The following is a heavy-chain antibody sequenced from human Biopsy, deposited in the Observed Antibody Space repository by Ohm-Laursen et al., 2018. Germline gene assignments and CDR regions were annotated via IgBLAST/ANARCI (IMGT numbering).Heavy chain of an antibody. Sequence: SLRLSCTASGFTFSVYAMHWVRQAPGKGLEWVAIIWYDGSSEYYADSVKGRFTISRDNSKNTVYLQMNSLRVEDTAVYYCARDPIVGSKADGMDVWGQGTTVTVPS. V-gene: IGHV3-33*01. CDR2: IWYDGSSE. CDR1: GFTFSVYA. D-gene: IGHD1-26*01. CDR3: ARDPIVGSKADGMDV. J-gene: IGHJ6*02.